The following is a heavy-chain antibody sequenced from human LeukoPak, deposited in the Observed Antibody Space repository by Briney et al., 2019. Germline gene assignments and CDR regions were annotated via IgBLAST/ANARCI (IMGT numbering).Heavy chain of an antibody. CDR3: AKPRGGYCSGGSCYPLFDY. D-gene: IGHD2-15*01. Sequence: PGGSLRLSCAVPGFTFSSYAMSWVRQAPGKGLEWVSVISGSGVSTNYADSVKGRFTISRDNSKKTLYLQMNNLRTEDTAVYYCAKPRGGYCSGGSCYPLFDYWGQGTLVTVSS. J-gene: IGHJ4*02. CDR2: ISGSGVST. CDR1: GFTFSSYA. V-gene: IGHV3-23*01.